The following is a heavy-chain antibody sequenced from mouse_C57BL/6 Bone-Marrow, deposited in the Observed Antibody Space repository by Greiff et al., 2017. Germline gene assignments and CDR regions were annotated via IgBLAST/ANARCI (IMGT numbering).Heavy chain of an antibody. J-gene: IGHJ4*01. CDR3: TSPVPDAMDY. CDR1: GFNIKDDY. D-gene: IGHD1-1*01. Sequence: EVKLMESGAELVRPGASVKLSCTASGFNIKDDYMHWVKQRPEQGLEWIGWIDPENGDTEYASKFQGKATITADTSSNTAYLQLSSLTSEDTAVYYCTSPVPDAMDYWGQGTSVTVSS. V-gene: IGHV14-4*01. CDR2: IDPENGDT.